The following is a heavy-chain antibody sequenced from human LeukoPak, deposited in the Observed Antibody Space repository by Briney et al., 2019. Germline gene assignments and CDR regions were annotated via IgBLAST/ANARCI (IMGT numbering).Heavy chain of an antibody. CDR2: IYHSGST. CDR1: GSGYSISGGFY. J-gene: IGHJ4*02. CDR3: AGQFDSSGSYFY. Sequence: TETLSLTCTVSGSGYSISGGFYWGWIRQPPGKGLEWIGSIYHSGSTYYNPSLKSRATISVDTSKNQFSLKLKFVTAADTAVYYCAGQFDSSGSYFYWGQGTLVTVSS. D-gene: IGHD3-22*01. V-gene: IGHV4-38-2*02.